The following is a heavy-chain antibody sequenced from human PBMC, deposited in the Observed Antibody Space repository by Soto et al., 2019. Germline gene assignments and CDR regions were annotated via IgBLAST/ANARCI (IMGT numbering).Heavy chain of an antibody. Sequence: SETLSLTCTVSGGSISSYYWSWIRQPPGKGLEWIGYIYYSGSTNYNPSLKSRVTISVDTSKNQFSLKLSSVTAADTAVYYCARGFVELSSYYHYHLDVCGKGSSVTGSS. J-gene: IGHJ6*03. D-gene: IGHD3-10*01. CDR2: IYYSGST. V-gene: IGHV4-59*01. CDR3: ARGFVELSSYYHYHLDV. CDR1: GGSISSYY.